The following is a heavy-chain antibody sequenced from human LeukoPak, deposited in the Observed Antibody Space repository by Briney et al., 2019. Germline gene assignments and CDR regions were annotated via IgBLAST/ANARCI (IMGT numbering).Heavy chain of an antibody. Sequence: ALVKVSCKASGYTFTSYAIAWVRQAPGQGLEWMGGISAYNGGTNYAQKFRGRVTMTTDTSTNTGYMELRSLRSDDTAVYFCARDQLRYYGSNNYYSDMDFWGQGTTVTVSS. D-gene: IGHD3-10*01. CDR1: GYTFTSYA. J-gene: IGHJ6*02. V-gene: IGHV1-18*01. CDR3: ARDQLRYYGSNNYYSDMDF. CDR2: ISAYNGGT.